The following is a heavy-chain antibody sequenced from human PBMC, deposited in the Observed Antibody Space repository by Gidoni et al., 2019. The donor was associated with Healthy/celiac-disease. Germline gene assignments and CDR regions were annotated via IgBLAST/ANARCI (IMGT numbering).Heavy chain of an antibody. CDR3: AVSQWLGAFDI. D-gene: IGHD6-19*01. J-gene: IGHJ3*02. CDR2: DSYI. Sequence: DSYINYSPSFQGHVTMSVDKSISTAYLQWSSLKASDTAMYYCAVSQWLGAFDIWGQGTMVTVSS. V-gene: IGHV5-10-1*01.